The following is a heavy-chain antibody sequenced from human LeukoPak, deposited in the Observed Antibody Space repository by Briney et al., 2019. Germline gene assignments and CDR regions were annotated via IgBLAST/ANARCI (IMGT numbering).Heavy chain of an antibody. Sequence: PGGSLRLSCAVSGFTYSSYAMNWVRQAPGKGLEWVSAISHRGGRTHFADSVKGRFTISRDNAKNTLYLQMNSLRAEDTAIYYCAKGGGAYGGIDYWGQGTLVTVPS. CDR3: AKGGGAYGGIDY. CDR1: GFTYSSYA. D-gene: IGHD4-23*01. CDR2: ISHRGGRT. J-gene: IGHJ4*02. V-gene: IGHV3-23*01.